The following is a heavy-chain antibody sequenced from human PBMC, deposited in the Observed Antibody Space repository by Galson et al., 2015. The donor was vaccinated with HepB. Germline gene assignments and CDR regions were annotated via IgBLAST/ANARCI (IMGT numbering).Heavy chain of an antibody. D-gene: IGHD1-26*01. CDR2: IYSGGST. J-gene: IGHJ4*02. V-gene: IGHV3-53*01. Sequence: SLRLSCAASGFTVSSNYMGWVRQAPGKGLEWVSVIYSGGSTYYADSVKGRFTISRDNSKNTLYLHMNSLRAEDTAVYHCARSGSYLHFDYWGQGTLVTVFS. CDR3: ARSGSYLHFDY. CDR1: GFTVSSNY.